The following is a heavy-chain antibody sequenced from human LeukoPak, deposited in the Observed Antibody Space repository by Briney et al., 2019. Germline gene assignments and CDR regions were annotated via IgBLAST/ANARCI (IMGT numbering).Heavy chain of an antibody. J-gene: IGHJ4*02. CDR2: IYYSGST. D-gene: IGHD4-17*01. Sequence: PSQTLSLTCAVSGGSISSGGYSWSWIRQPPGKGLEWIGYIYYSGSTNYNPSLKSRVTISVDTSKNQFSLKLSSVTAEDTAVYYCAREAYGDYGNGPYFDYWGQGTLVTVSS. CDR1: GGSISSGGYS. V-gene: IGHV4-30-2*01. CDR3: AREAYGDYGNGPYFDY.